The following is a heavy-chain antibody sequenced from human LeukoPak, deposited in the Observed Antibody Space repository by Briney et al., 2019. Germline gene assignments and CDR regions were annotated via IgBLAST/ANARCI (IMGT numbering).Heavy chain of an antibody. Sequence: ASVKVSCKASGYSFTGNYIHWVRQAPGQGLEWMGMIYPRDGSTSYAQKFQGRVTVTRDTSTSAVHMELSGLRSEDTAVYYCARDQEAFDYWGQGTLVTVSS. J-gene: IGHJ4*02. V-gene: IGHV1-46*01. CDR3: ARDQEAFDY. CDR1: GYSFTGNY. CDR2: IYPRDGST.